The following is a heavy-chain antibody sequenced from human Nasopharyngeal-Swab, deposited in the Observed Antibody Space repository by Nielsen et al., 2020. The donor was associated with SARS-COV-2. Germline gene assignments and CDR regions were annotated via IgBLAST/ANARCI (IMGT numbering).Heavy chain of an antibody. CDR2: IDWDDDK. V-gene: IGHV2-70*18. CDR3: ARIRWELLHAYFDY. Sequence: WVRQPPGKALEWLALIDWDDDKYYSTSLKTRLTISKDTSKNQVVLTMTNMDPVDTATYYCARIRWELLHAYFDYWGQGTLVTVSS. J-gene: IGHJ4*02. D-gene: IGHD1-26*01.